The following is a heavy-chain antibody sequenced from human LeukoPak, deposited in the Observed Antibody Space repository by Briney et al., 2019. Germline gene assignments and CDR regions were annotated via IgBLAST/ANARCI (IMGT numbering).Heavy chain of an antibody. CDR3: ARLLRFLEWLPNGDAFDI. Sequence: GGSLRLSCAASGFTFSSYAMHWVRQAPGKGLEWVSSISSSSTYIYYADSLKGRFTISRDNAKNSLYLQMNSLRAEDTAVYYCARLLRFLEWLPNGDAFDIWGQGTMVTVSS. V-gene: IGHV3-21*01. J-gene: IGHJ3*02. D-gene: IGHD3-3*01. CDR1: GFTFSSYA. CDR2: ISSSSTYI.